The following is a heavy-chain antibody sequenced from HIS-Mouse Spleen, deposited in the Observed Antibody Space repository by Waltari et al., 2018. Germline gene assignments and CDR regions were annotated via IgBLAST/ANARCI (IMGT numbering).Heavy chain of an antibody. Sequence: QVQLVQSGAGVKKPGASVKVPCKAPGNTFTGYYMPWVRQARGTGLEWMGWINPNSGGTNYAQKFQGRVTMTRDTSISTAYMELSRLRSDDTAVYYCATFKGDIVVVVAATHFDYWGQGTLVTVSS. D-gene: IGHD2-15*01. V-gene: IGHV1-2*02. J-gene: IGHJ4*02. CDR3: ATFKGDIVVVVAATHFDY. CDR1: GNTFTGYY. CDR2: INPNSGGT.